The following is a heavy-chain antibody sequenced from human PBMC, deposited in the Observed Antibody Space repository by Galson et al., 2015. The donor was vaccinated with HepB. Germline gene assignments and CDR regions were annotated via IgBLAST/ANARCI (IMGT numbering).Heavy chain of an antibody. V-gene: IGHV5-51*01. CDR3: ARLYSGSYYHAFDI. D-gene: IGHD1-26*01. Sequence: QSGAEVKKPGESLKISCKSSGYSFSTYWIGWVRQMPGKGLEWMGIMYPGDSDTRYSPSFQGQVTISADKSINTAYLQWSSLKASDTAMYYCARLYSGSYYHAFDIWGQGTMVTVSS. CDR2: MYPGDSDT. J-gene: IGHJ3*02. CDR1: GYSFSTYW.